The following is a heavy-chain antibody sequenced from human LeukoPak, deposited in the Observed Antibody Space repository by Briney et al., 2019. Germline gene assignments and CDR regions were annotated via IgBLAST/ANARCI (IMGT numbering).Heavy chain of an antibody. CDR1: GFTFSSYS. D-gene: IGHD1-26*01. CDR3: ARSLVVGATYPYH. Sequence: GGSLRLSCAASGFTFSSYSMNWVRQAPGKGLEWVSYISSSSSTIYYADSVKGRFTISRDNAKNSLYLQLNSLRAEDTAVYYCARSLVVGATYPYHWDQGTLVTVSS. V-gene: IGHV3-48*01. J-gene: IGHJ5*02. CDR2: ISSSSSTI.